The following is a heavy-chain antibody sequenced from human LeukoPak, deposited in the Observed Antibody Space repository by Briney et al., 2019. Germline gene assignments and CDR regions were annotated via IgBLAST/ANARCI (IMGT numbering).Heavy chain of an antibody. J-gene: IGHJ3*02. CDR2: ISSSGSTI. CDR1: GFTFSSYE. D-gene: IGHD2-15*01. V-gene: IGHV3-48*03. Sequence: SGGSLRLSCAASGFTFSSYEMNWVRQAPGKGLGWVSYISSSGSTIYYADSVKGRFTISRDNAKNSLYLQMNSLRAEDTAVYYCARDQDVYCSGGSCTSFDIWGQGTMVTVSS. CDR3: ARDQDVYCSGGSCTSFDI.